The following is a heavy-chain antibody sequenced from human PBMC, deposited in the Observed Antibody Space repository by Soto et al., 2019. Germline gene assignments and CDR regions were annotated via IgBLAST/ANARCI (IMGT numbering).Heavy chain of an antibody. J-gene: IGHJ5*02. Sequence: GASVKVSCKASGYTFTGYYMHWVRQAPGQGLEWMGWINPNSGGTNYAQKFQGRVTMTRDTSISTAYMELSRLRSDDTAVYYCARDRVGANHGVNWFDPWGQGTLVTVSS. CDR3: ARDRVGANHGVNWFDP. D-gene: IGHD1-26*01. CDR2: INPNSGGT. V-gene: IGHV1-2*02. CDR1: GYTFTGYY.